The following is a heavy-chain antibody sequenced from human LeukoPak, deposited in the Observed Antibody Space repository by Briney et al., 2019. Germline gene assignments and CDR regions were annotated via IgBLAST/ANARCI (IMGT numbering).Heavy chain of an antibody. J-gene: IGHJ4*02. CDR3: ARMSSGYYPNFDY. V-gene: IGHV4-59*01. CDR2: IYYSGST. Sequence: SETLSLTCTVSGGFISSYYWSWIRQPPGKGLEWIGYIYYSGSTNYNPSHKSRVTISVDTSKNQFSLKLSSVTAADTAVYYCARMSSGYYPNFDYWGQGTLVTVSS. CDR1: GGFISSYY. D-gene: IGHD3-22*01.